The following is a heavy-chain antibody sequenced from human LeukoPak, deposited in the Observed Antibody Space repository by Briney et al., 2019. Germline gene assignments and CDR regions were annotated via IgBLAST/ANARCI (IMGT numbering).Heavy chain of an antibody. CDR1: GPTLSNYW. Sequence: GGSLRLSCAASGPTLSNYWMHWVRQAPGKGLVWVSRMNYDGSSTTYADSVKGRFTISRDNAKNTLYLQMNSLRAEDTAVYYCARETTVIREWYFDLWGRGTLVTVAS. CDR3: ARETTVIREWYFDL. J-gene: IGHJ2*01. CDR2: MNYDGSST. V-gene: IGHV3-74*03. D-gene: IGHD4-17*01.